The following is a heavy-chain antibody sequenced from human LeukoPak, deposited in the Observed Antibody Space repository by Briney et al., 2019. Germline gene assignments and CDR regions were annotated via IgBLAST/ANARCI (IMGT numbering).Heavy chain of an antibody. Sequence: SGGSLRLSCAASGFTFSSYGMHWVRQAPGKGLEWLAVISYDGSYKHYADSVKGRFTISRDNSKNTLYLEMNSLRAEDTAVYYCAKDGVDTAMVGYFDYWGQGTLVTVSS. D-gene: IGHD5-18*01. CDR3: AKDGVDTAMVGYFDY. CDR2: ISYDGSYK. CDR1: GFTFSSYG. J-gene: IGHJ4*02. V-gene: IGHV3-30*18.